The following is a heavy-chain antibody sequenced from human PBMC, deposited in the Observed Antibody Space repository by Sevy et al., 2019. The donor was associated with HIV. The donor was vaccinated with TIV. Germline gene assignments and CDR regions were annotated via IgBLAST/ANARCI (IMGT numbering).Heavy chain of an antibody. CDR1: GYTLTDYA. Sequence: ASVKVSCKASGYTLTDYAISWVRQAPGQGLEWMGWISGFNGDTKNAEMFQGRFTMTTDTSTKTAYMDLRSLRSDDTAVYYCVRGTTFYDFWTGGDYWGQGTLVTVSS. V-gene: IGHV1-18*01. D-gene: IGHD3-3*01. J-gene: IGHJ4*02. CDR3: VRGTTFYDFWTGGDY. CDR2: ISGFNGDT.